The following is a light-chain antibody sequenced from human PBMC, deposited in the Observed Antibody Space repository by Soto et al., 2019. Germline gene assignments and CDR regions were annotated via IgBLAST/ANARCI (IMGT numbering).Light chain of an antibody. Sequence: QMTQSPSSLSASVGEKIIITCRASRDVGSDVSWYQQKPGQAPKLLIYAASNLYTGVPSRFSGSRSGTEFTPTISSLQPEDFASYYCQQFNDYPITFGQGTRLEIK. CDR1: RDVGSD. J-gene: IGKJ5*01. CDR2: AAS. CDR3: QQFNDYPIT. V-gene: IGKV1-17*01.